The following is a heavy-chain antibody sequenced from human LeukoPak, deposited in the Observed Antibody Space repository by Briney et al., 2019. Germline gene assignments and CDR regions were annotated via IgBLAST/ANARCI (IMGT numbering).Heavy chain of an antibody. CDR3: VRQKKSHGNFDY. CDR2: IGTAGDT. Sequence: PGGSLRLSCAASGFTLSSYAMHWVRQPAGKGLEWVSAIGTAGDTFYPGSVKGRFTISRENAKNSLYLQMNSLRVEDTAVYYCVRQKKSHGNFDYWGQGTLVTVSS. D-gene: IGHD1-26*01. CDR1: GFTLSSYA. V-gene: IGHV3-13*01. J-gene: IGHJ4*02.